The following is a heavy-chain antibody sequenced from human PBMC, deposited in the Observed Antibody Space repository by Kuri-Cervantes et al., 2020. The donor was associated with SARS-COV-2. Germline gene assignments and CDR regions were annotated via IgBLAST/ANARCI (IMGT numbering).Heavy chain of an antibody. V-gene: IGHV1-24*01. D-gene: IGHD2-21*02. CDR3: ARDTGDWTPDGFDI. CDR2: FDPEDGET. J-gene: IGHJ3*02. CDR1: GYTLTELS. Sequence: ASVKVSCKVSGYTLTELSMHWVRQAPGKGLEWMGGFDPEDGETIYAQKFQGRVTMTADTSTDTAYMELSSLRSEDTAVYYCARDTGDWTPDGFDICGQGTMVTVSS.